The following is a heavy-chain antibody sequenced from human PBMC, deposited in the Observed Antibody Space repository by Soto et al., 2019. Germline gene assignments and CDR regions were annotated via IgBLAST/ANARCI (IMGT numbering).Heavy chain of an antibody. CDR3: ARDPVLRYFDWSYGMDV. J-gene: IGHJ6*02. Sequence: SETLSLTCTVSGGSISSSSYYWGWIRQPPGKGLEWIGSIYYSGSTYYNPSLKSRVTISVDTSRNQFSLKLSSVTAADTAVYYCARDPVLRYFDWSYGMDVWGQGTTVTVSS. D-gene: IGHD3-9*01. CDR2: IYYSGST. V-gene: IGHV4-39*07. CDR1: GGSISSSSYY.